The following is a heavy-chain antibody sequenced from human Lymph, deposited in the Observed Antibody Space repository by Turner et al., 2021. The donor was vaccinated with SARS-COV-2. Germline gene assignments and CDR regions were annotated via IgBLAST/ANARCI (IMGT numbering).Heavy chain of an antibody. CDR2: ISYDESDK. Sequence: QVQLVASGGGVVQPGRSLRLSCAASGFPFSSYAMHWVRQAPGKGLEWVEFISYDESDKYYADSVKGRFTFSRDNSKNTLYLRMNSLRAEDTAVYNCARDRDSSGWVDYWGQGTLVTVSS. V-gene: IGHV3-30*04. D-gene: IGHD3-22*01. J-gene: IGHJ4*02. CDR1: GFPFSSYA. CDR3: ARDRDSSGWVDY.